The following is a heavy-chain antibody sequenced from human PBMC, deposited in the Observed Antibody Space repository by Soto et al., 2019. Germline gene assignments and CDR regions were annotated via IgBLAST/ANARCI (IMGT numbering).Heavy chain of an antibody. J-gene: IGHJ6*02. CDR2: ISSDGSKK. CDR1: GFIFSSYD. CDR3: TSNGLSGYGLGV. V-gene: IGHV3-30*03. D-gene: IGHD2-8*01. Sequence: GGSLRLSCAASGFIFSSYDIHWVRQAPGKGLEWVAVISSDGSKKYYADSVKGRFTISRDNSKNTLYVQMNSLRAEDTAMYYCTSNGLSGYGLGVWGQGTTVTVSS.